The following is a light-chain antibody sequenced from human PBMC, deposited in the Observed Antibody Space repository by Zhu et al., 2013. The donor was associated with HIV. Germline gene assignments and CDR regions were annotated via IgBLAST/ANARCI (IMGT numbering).Light chain of an antibody. J-gene: IGKJ4*01. CDR3: QQYESSPRALT. CDR1: QNVNTF. Sequence: EIVLTQSPATLSLFPGATATLSCRASQNVNTFLSWYQQRPGQAPRLVIYGASSRATGIPDRFSGRGSGTDFSLTISRLEPEDSAVYYCQQYESSPRALTFGGGTKVEI. V-gene: IGKV3-20*01. CDR2: GAS.